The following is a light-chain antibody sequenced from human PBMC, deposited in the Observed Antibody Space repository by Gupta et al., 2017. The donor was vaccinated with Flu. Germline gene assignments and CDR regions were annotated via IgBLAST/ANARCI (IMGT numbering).Light chain of an antibody. V-gene: IGLV3-21*02. CDR2: DDT. J-gene: IGLJ3*02. CDR3: HVWDSSSDHPGV. Sequence: QTARITCGGNNIGSKNVNWYRQKPAQAPGLVVYDDTDRPSGIPERFSGSNSGNTATLTISRVEDGDEADFYCHVWDSSSDHPGVFGGGTKLTVL. CDR1: NIGSKN.